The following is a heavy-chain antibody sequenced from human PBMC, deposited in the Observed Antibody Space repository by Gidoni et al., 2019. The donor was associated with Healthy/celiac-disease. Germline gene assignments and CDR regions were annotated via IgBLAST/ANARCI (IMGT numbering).Heavy chain of an antibody. J-gene: IGHJ3*02. CDR1: GYTFTGYY. D-gene: IGHD3-16*02. V-gene: IGHV1-2*02. Sequence: QVQLVQSGAEVKKPGASLKVSCKASGYTFTGYYIHWLRQSPGQGLEWRGWLNPNSGGTNYAQKFQGRVTMTRDTSISTAYMELSRLRSDDTAVYYCARSGGRDYDYVWGSYPTREDAFDIWGQGTMVTVSS. CDR2: LNPNSGGT. CDR3: ARSGGRDYDYVWGSYPTREDAFDI.